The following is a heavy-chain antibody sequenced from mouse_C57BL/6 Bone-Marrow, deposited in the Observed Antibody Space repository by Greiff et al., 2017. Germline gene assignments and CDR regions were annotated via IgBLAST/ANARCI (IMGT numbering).Heavy chain of an antibody. Sequence: VHVKQSVAELVRPGASVKLSCTASGFNIKNTYMHWVKQRPEQGLEWIGRIDPATGNTKYAPKFQGKATITADTSSNTAYLQLSSLTSEDTAIYYCARYYYYYGRAMDYWGQGTSVTVSS. CDR1: GFNIKNTY. J-gene: IGHJ4*01. V-gene: IGHV14-3*01. CDR2: IDPATGNT. D-gene: IGHD1-1*01. CDR3: ARYYYYYGRAMDY.